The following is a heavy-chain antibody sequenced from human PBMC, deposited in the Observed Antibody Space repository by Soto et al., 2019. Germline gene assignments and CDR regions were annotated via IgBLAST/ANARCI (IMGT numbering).Heavy chain of an antibody. D-gene: IGHD6-13*01. CDR1: GFTFSSYG. CDR3: ATPGRYSSINIDY. V-gene: IGHV3-30*03. CDR2: ISYDGSNK. J-gene: IGHJ4*02. Sequence: GGSLRLSCAASGFTFSSYGMHWVRQAPGKGLEWVAVISYDGSNKYYADSVKGRFTISRDNSKNTLYLQMNSLRAEDTAVYYCATPGRYSSINIDYWGQGTLVTVSS.